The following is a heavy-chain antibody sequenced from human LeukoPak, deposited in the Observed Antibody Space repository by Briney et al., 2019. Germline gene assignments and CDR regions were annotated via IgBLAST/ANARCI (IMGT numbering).Heavy chain of an antibody. J-gene: IGHJ4*02. CDR1: GFTFSSYS. Sequence: QSGGSLRLSCAASGFTFSSYSMNWVRQAPGKGLEWFSYISSSSSTIYYADSVKGRFTISRDNAKNSLYLQMNSLRDVDTAVYYCARVGGKDYGANPGGQFVDYWGQGTLVTVSS. CDR3: ARVGGKDYGANPGGQFVDY. V-gene: IGHV3-48*02. D-gene: IGHD4-17*01. CDR2: ISSSSSTI.